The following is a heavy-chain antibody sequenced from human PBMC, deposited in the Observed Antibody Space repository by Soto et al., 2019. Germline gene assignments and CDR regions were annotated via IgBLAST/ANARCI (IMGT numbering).Heavy chain of an antibody. CDR1: GFTFSSYA. D-gene: IGHD2-2*01. CDR2: ISYDGSNK. J-gene: IGHJ3*02. Sequence: GGSLRLSCAASGFTFSSYAMHWVRQAPGKGLEWVAVISYDGSNKYYADSVKGRFTISRDNSKNTLYLQMNSLRAEDTAVYYCARTGLGVVPQDAFDIWGQGTMVTVSS. CDR3: ARTGLGVVPQDAFDI. V-gene: IGHV3-30-3*01.